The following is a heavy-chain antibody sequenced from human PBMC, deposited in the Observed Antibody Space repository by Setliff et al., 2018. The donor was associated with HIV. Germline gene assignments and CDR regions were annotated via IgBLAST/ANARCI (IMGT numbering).Heavy chain of an antibody. CDR1: GYTFTSYY. CDR3: ATRAYDSSGYLRSRVSGAAFDI. CDR2: FDPEYDKT. J-gene: IGHJ3*02. D-gene: IGHD3-22*01. Sequence: ASVKVSCKASGYTFTSYYMHWVRQAPGKGLEWMGGFDPEYDKTFYAQKFQGRVTMSEDTSTDTAYMELTSLRSEDTAVYYCATRAYDSSGYLRSRVSGAAFDIWGQGTMVTVSS. V-gene: IGHV1-24*01.